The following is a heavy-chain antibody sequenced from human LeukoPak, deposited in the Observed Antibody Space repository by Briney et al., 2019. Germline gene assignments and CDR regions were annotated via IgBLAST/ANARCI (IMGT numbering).Heavy chain of an antibody. CDR3: ARGEYSSSSDWFDP. V-gene: IGHV4-34*01. CDR2: INHSGST. D-gene: IGHD6-6*01. CDR1: GGSFSGYY. J-gene: IGHJ5*02. Sequence: KSSETLSLTCGVYGGSFSGYYWSWIRQPPGKGLEWIGEINHSGSTNYNPSLKSRVTISVDTSKNQFSLKLSSVTAADTAVYYRARGEYSSSSDWFDPWGQGTLVTVSS.